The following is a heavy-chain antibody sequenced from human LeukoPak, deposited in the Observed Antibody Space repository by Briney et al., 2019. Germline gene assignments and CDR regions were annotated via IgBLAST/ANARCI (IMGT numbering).Heavy chain of an antibody. J-gene: IGHJ3*02. D-gene: IGHD3-22*01. CDR1: GGSISSGGYY. V-gene: IGHV4-31*03. Sequence: SQTLSLTCTVSGGSISSGGYYWSWIRQHPGKGLEWLGYIYYSGSTYYNPSLKSRVTISVDTSKNQFSLKLSSVTAADTAVYYCARDPGYYDSTPLAFDIWGQGTMVTVSS. CDR2: IYYSGST. CDR3: ARDPGYYDSTPLAFDI.